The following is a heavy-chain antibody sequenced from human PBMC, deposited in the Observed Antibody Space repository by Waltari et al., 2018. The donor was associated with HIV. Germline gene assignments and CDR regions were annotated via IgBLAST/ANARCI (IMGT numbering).Heavy chain of an antibody. CDR1: GYTFTSYG. CDR3: ARAARGGAYYYYGMDV. J-gene: IGHJ6*02. V-gene: IGHV1-18*01. CDR2: ISAYNGNT. D-gene: IGHD1-26*01. Sequence: QVQLVQSGAEVKKPGASVKVSCKASGYTFTSYGISWVRQAPGHGLEWMGWISAYNGNTNYAQKLQGRVTMTTDTSTSTAYMELRGLRSDDTAVYYCARAARGGAYYYYGMDVWGQGTTVTVSS.